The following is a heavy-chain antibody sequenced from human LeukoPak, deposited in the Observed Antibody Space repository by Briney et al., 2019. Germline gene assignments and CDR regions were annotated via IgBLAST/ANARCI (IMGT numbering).Heavy chain of an antibody. CDR3: AKARLETYYDFWSGYREDNWFDP. CDR2: ISGSGGST. D-gene: IGHD3-3*01. Sequence: GGSLRLSCAAAGFTFSSYAMSWVRQAPGKGLEWVSAISGSGGSTYYADSVKGRFTISRDNSKNTLYLQMNSLRAEDTAVYYCAKARLETYYDFWSGYREDNWFDPWGQGTLVTVSS. V-gene: IGHV3-23*01. J-gene: IGHJ5*02. CDR1: GFTFSSYA.